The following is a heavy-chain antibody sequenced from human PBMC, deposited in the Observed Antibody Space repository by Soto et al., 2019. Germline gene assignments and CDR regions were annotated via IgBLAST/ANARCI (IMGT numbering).Heavy chain of an antibody. V-gene: IGHV3-74*01. CDR3: ERDYPRIAAAGAD. D-gene: IGHD6-13*01. J-gene: IGHJ4*02. Sequence: GGSLRLSCAASGFTLSSYWMHWVRQAPGKGLVWVSRINSDGSSTSYADSVKGRFTISRDNAKNTLYLQMNSLRAEDTAVYYCERDYPRIAAAGADGGRGTLVTVSS. CDR2: INSDGSST. CDR1: GFTLSSYW.